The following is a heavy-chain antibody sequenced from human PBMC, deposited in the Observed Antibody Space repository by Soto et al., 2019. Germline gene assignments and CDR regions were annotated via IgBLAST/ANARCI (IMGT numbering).Heavy chain of an antibody. D-gene: IGHD1-20*01. CDR1: GFTFSSYG. J-gene: IGHJ3*02. V-gene: IGHV3-33*01. CDR2: IWYDGSNK. Sequence: GGSLRLSCGASGFTFSSYGMHWVRQSPGKGLEWVAVIWYDGSNKYYAGSVEGRFTVSRDNSKNTLYVQMNSLRAEDTAVYYCARAVTGTTGAFDIWGQGTMVTVSS. CDR3: ARAVTGTTGAFDI.